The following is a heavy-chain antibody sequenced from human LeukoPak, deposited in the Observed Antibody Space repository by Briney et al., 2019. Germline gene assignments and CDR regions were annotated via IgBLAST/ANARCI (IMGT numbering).Heavy chain of an antibody. V-gene: IGHV3-30-3*01. CDR2: ISYDGSNE. J-gene: IGHJ4*02. D-gene: IGHD6-19*01. Sequence: GGSLRLSCAASGFTYSTYPMHWVRQGPGKGLEWVAVISYDGSNEYYADSVKGRFTISRDNSKNTLYLQMNSLRAEDTAVYYCARDRVEITVAGTVDYWGQGTLVTVSS. CDR1: GFTYSTYP. CDR3: ARDRVEITVAGTVDY.